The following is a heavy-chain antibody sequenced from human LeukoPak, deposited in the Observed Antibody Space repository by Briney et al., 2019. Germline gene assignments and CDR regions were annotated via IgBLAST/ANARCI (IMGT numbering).Heavy chain of an antibody. CDR3: ARVTQPPRGAGFDY. V-gene: IGHV1-18*01. Sequence: GASVKVSCKASGYTFTSYGISWVRQAPGQGLEWMGWISAYNGNTNYAQKPQSRVTMTTDTSTSTAYTELRSLRSDDTAVYYCARVTQPPRGAGFDYWGQGTLVTVSS. J-gene: IGHJ4*02. CDR2: ISAYNGNT. CDR1: GYTFTSYG. D-gene: IGHD1-14*01.